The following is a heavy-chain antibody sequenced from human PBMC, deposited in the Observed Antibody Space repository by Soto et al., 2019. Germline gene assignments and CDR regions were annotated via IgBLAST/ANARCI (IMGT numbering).Heavy chain of an antibody. CDR2: IIPILDIR. V-gene: IGHV1-69*02. J-gene: IGHJ3*02. CDR1: GDTFGSYT. CDR3: ARNIAPAGPMYDPFEM. D-gene: IGHD6-13*01. Sequence: SVKVSCKASGDTFGSYTFNWVRLAPGQGPEWMGRIIPILDIRDYAQKFQGRITFAVDRSTTTVYMELSSLRSEDTAIYYCARNIAPAGPMYDPFEMWRQGTMVTGSS.